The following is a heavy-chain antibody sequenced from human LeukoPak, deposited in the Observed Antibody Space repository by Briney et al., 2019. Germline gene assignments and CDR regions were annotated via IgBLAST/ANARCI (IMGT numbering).Heavy chain of an antibody. CDR2: FDPEDGET. D-gene: IGHD5-12*01. J-gene: IGHJ4*02. CDR1: GYTLTELS. CDR3: ATYYSGYDYVQYYFDY. V-gene: IGHV1-24*01. Sequence: GASVKVSCKVSGYTLTELSMHWVRQAPGKGLEWMGGFDPEDGETIYAQKFQGRVTMTEDTSTDTAYMELSSLRSEDTAVYYCATYYSGYDYVQYYFDYWGQGTLATVSS.